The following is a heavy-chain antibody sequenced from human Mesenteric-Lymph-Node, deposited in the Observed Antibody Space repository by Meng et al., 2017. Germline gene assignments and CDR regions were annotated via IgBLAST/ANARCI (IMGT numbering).Heavy chain of an antibody. CDR1: GGSISSGDYY. J-gene: IGHJ5*02. CDR2: IYYSGST. D-gene: IGHD4-17*01. Sequence: QGTLRDAVSGPVKPSPTLSLTCLVPGGSISSGDYYWSWIRQPPGKGLEWIGYIYYSGSTYSNASLKSRVTISIDRSKNQFSLKLSSVTAADTAVYYCARDRKHYGERGWFDPWGQGTLVTVSS. CDR3: ARDRKHYGERGWFDP. V-gene: IGHV4-30-4*01.